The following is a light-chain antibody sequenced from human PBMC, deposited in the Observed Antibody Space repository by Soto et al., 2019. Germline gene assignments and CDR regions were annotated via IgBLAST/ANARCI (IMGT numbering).Light chain of an antibody. J-gene: IGLJ1*01. CDR3: SSYTNSGV. CDR1: SSDIGTYNY. Sequence: QSALTQPPSASGSLGQSVTISCTGTSSDIGTYNYVSWYQHHPGKAPKLIIYEVTKRPSGVPDRFSGSKSGNTASLTVSGLQAEDEADYYCSSYTNSGVFGTGTKLTVL. CDR2: EVT. V-gene: IGLV2-8*01.